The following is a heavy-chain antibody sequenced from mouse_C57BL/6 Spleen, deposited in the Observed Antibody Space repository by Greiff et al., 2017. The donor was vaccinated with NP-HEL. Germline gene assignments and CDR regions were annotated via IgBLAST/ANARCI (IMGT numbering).Heavy chain of an antibody. CDR1: GYTFTSYW. V-gene: IGHV1-64*01. CDR2: IHPNSGST. D-gene: IGHD1-1*01. Sequence: QVQLQQPGAELVKPGASVKLSCKASGYTFTSYWMHWVKQRPGQGLEWIGMIHPNSGSTNYNEKFKSKATLTVDKSSSTAYMQLSSLTTEDSAVYYCEREFDYYGSSSDYWGQGTTLTVSS. CDR3: EREFDYYGSSSDY. J-gene: IGHJ2*01.